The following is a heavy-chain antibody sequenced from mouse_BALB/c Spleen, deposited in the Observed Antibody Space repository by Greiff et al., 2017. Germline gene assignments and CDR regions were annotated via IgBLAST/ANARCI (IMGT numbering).Heavy chain of an antibody. CDR3: TGGHPITTVVAPRAMDY. D-gene: IGHD1-1*01. V-gene: IGHV1-5*01. CDR1: GYTFTSYW. Sequence: EVKLMGSGTVLARPGASVKMSCKASGYTFTSYWMHWVKQRPGQGLEWIGAIYPGNSDTSYNQKFKGKAKLTAVTSTSTAYMELSSLTNEDSAVYYCTGGHPITTVVAPRAMDYWGQGTSVTVSS. CDR2: IYPGNSDT. J-gene: IGHJ4*01.